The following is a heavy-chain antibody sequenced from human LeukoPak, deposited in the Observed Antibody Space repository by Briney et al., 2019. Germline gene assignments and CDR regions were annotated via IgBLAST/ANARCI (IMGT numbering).Heavy chain of an antibody. J-gene: IGHJ3*02. V-gene: IGHV1-2*02. CDR2: INPNSGGI. CDR1: GYTFTSYG. Sequence: GASVKVSCKASGYTFTSYGINWVRQAPGQGLEWMGWINPNSGGINYAQKFQGRVTMTRDTSISTAYMELSRLRSDDTAVYYCARVFLRQEAYDAFDIWGQGTMVTVSS. CDR3: ARVFLRQEAYDAFDI. D-gene: IGHD2/OR15-2a*01.